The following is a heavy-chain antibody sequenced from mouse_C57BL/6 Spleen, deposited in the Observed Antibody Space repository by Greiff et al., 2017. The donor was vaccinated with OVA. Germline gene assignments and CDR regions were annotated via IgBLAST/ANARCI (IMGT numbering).Heavy chain of an antibody. CDR2: IYPGSGNT. CDR1: GYTFTDYY. CDR3: EREITGRDY. J-gene: IGHJ2*01. Sequence: VQLQQSGAELVRPGASVKLSCKASGYTFTDYYINWVKQRPGQGLEWIARIYPGSGNTYYNEKFKGKATLTAEKSSSPAYMQLSSLTSEDSAVYCGEREITGRDYGGKGTTRTV. D-gene: IGHD4-1*01. V-gene: IGHV1-76*01.